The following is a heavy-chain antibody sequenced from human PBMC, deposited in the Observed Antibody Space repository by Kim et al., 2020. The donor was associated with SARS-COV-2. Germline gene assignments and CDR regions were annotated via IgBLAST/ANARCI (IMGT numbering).Heavy chain of an antibody. V-gene: IGHV4-4*02. J-gene: IGHJ3*01. D-gene: IGHD3-10*01. Sequence: STNYTPSLKSRVTISVDKSKNRFSLKLSSVTAADTAVYYCARARSYYYGSWGQGTMVTVSS. CDR3: ARARSYYYGS. CDR2: ST.